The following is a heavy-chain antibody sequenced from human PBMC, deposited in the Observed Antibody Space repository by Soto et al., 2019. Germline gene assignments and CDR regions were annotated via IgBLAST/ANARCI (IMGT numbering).Heavy chain of an antibody. J-gene: IGHJ4*02. CDR3: ASAPPGYDGNLQTDY. V-gene: IGHV4-30-4*01. CDR1: GGSISSGDYY. Sequence: PSETLSLTCTVSGGSISSGDYYWTWIRQPPGRGLEWIGYIYYSGSTYSNPSLKRRVSISVDTSKNQFSLELSSVTAADTAVYYCASAPPGYDGNLQTDYWGQGTLVTVSS. CDR2: IYYSGST. D-gene: IGHD5-12*01.